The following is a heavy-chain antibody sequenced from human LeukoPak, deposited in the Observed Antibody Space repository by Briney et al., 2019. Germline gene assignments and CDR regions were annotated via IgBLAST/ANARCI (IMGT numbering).Heavy chain of an antibody. J-gene: IGHJ4*02. D-gene: IGHD5-24*01. CDR3: ARSRGWLQSHPLGY. V-gene: IGHV4-34*01. CDR2: IHHSGST. Sequence: SETLSLTCAVYGGSFSGYYWSWIRQPPGKGLECIGEIHHSGSTNYNPSLKSRVTLSIDTSKNQFSLKLSSVTAADTAVYYCARSRGWLQSHPLGYWGQGTLVTVSS. CDR1: GGSFSGYY.